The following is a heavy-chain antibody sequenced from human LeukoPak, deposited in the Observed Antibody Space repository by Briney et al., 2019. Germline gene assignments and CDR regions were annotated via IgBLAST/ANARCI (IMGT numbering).Heavy chain of an antibody. CDR1: GGSISSRSYY. V-gene: IGHV4-39*07. D-gene: IGHD6-13*01. CDR2: IYYKGNT. CDR3: ARLGPAAGTSFDY. Sequence: SETLSLTCTVSGGSISSRSYYWGWIRQPPGKGLEWIGSIYYKGNTYLNPSLKSRVTISEDTSKNQFSLKLNSVTAADTAVYYCARLGPAAGTSFDYWGQGTLVTVSS. J-gene: IGHJ4*02.